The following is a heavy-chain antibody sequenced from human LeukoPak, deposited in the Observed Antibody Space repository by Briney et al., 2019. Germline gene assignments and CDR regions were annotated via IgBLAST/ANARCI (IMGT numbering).Heavy chain of an antibody. D-gene: IGHD5-18*01. CDR2: ISANNGNT. CDR3: ARDLTAMIPTLWFDP. J-gene: IGHJ5*02. CDR1: GFTFTSYG. Sequence: GASMEVSCKASGFTFTSYGIRWLRQAPGQGLEWMGWISANNGNTNYAQKFQGRVTMTTDTSTSTAYMELGSLRFDDTAVYYCARDLTAMIPTLWFDPWGQGTLVIVSS. V-gene: IGHV1-18*01.